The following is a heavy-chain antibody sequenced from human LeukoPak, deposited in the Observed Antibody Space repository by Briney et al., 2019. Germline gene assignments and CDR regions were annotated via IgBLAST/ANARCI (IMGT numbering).Heavy chain of an antibody. CDR1: GFTFSSYG. D-gene: IGHD2-2*01. J-gene: IGHJ3*02. V-gene: IGHV3-30*18. Sequence: GGSLRLSCAASGFTFSSYGMHWVRQAPGKGLEWVAVISYDGSNKYYADSVKGRFTISRDNSKNTLYLHMNSLRAEDTAVYYCAKEGRHCTSTSRSPPPSAFDIWGQETMVTVSS. CDR3: AKEGRHCTSTSRSPPPSAFDI. CDR2: ISYDGSNK.